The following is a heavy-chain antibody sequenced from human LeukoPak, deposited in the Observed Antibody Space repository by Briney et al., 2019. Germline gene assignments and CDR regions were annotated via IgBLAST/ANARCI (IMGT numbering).Heavy chain of an antibody. D-gene: IGHD1-26*01. V-gene: IGHV3-23*01. CDR1: GFPFSRYS. Sequence: PGGSLRLSCAASGFPFSRYSMAWVRQAPGRGLDWVSTVGGRAGDRTFYADSVKGRFTVSRDNSRDTVYLQMNNLGADDTAIYYCAKEGLLGGYFFDLWGQGAPVTVSS. J-gene: IGHJ4*02. CDR2: VGGRAGDRT. CDR3: AKEGLLGGYFFDL.